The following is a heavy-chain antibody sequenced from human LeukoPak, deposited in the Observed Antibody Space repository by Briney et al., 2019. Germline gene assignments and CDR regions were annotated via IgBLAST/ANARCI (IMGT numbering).Heavy chain of an antibody. J-gene: IGHJ4*02. D-gene: IGHD6-19*01. CDR1: GYTFTSYG. V-gene: IGHV1-18*04. CDR2: ISGHKGHT. CDR3: ARGPGIAVAGVFDY. Sequence: GASVKVSCKASGYTFTSYGINWVRQAPGQGLEWMGWISGHKGHTNYVQKMQGRVTMTTDTSTNTAYMELRNLTSDDTAVYYCARGPGIAVAGVFDYWGQGSLVTVSS.